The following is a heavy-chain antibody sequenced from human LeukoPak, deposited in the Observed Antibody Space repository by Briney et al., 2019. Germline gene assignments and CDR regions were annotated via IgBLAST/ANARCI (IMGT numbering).Heavy chain of an antibody. J-gene: IGHJ4*02. CDR3: AREYSYGYSYYFDY. V-gene: IGHV4-59*01. Sequence: SETLSLTCTASGGSISTYYWSWIRQPPGKGLEWIGFIHYSGSTRYNPSLNSRVTISVDTSKNQFSLTLSSVTAADTAVYYCAREYSYGYSYYFDYWGQGTLVTVSS. CDR2: IHYSGST. D-gene: IGHD5-18*01. CDR1: GGSISTYY.